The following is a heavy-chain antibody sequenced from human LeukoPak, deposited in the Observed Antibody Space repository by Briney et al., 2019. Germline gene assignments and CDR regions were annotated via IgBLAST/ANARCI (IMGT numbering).Heavy chain of an antibody. D-gene: IGHD1-26*01. J-gene: IGHJ4*02. Sequence: PGGSLRLSCAASGFTFSSYWMHWVRQAPGKGLVWVSRIKNDGSGTTYADSVKGRFIISRDNAKNTLHLQMNSLRAEDTAVYYCARSVSGSYDYWGQGTLVTVSS. CDR1: GFTFSSYW. V-gene: IGHV3-74*01. CDR3: ARSVSGSYDY. CDR2: IKNDGSGT.